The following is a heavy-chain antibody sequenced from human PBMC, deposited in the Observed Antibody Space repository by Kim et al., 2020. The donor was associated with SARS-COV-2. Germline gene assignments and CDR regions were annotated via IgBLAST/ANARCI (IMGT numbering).Heavy chain of an antibody. CDR3: ARYGVGAYGAFDI. CDR1: GYTFTSYA. V-gene: IGHV1-3*01. J-gene: IGHJ3*02. Sequence: ASVKVSCKASGYTFTSYAMHWVRQAPGQRLEWMGWINAGNGNTKYSQKFQGRVTITRDTSASTAYMELSSLRSEDTAVYYCARYGVGAYGAFDIWGQGTMVTVSS. CDR2: INAGNGNT. D-gene: IGHD1-26*01.